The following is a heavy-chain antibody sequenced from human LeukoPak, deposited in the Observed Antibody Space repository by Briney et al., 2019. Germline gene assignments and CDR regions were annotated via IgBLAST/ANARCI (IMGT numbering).Heavy chain of an antibody. Sequence: GGSLRLSCAASGFTFSSHAMSWVRQAPGKGLEWVSAISGSGGSTYYADSVKDRFTISRDNSKNTLYLQMNSLRAEDTAVYYCAKALWFGELFIDYWGQGTLVTVSS. CDR2: ISGSGGST. J-gene: IGHJ4*02. CDR3: AKALWFGELFIDY. V-gene: IGHV3-23*01. CDR1: GFTFSSHA. D-gene: IGHD3-10*01.